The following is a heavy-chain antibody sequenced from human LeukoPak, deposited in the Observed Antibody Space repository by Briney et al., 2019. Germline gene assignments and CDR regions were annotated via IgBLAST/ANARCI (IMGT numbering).Heavy chain of an antibody. CDR3: ARVPYSTRLFYMDV. CDR1: GGSISGYY. V-gene: IGHV4-59*12. CDR2: IFYSGIT. J-gene: IGHJ6*03. Sequence: SETLSLTCTVSGGSISGYYWSWIRQPPGKGLEWIGHIFYSGITYYNPSLQSRITISVDTSKDQFSLRLTSVTAADTAVYYCARVPYSTRLFYMDVWGKGTTVTVSS. D-gene: IGHD6-13*01.